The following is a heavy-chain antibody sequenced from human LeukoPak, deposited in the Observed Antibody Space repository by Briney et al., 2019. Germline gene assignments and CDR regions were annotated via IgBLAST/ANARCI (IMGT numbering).Heavy chain of an antibody. J-gene: IGHJ4*02. V-gene: IGHV4-31*03. D-gene: IGHD5-18*01. CDR2: IYYSGST. Sequence: SQTLSLTCTVSGGSISSGGYYWSWIRQHPGKGLEWIGYIYYSGSTYYNPSLKSRVTISVDTSKNQFSLKLSSVTAADTAVYYCAGEGEGYSYGPDYWGQGTLVTVSS. CDR3: AGEGEGYSYGPDY. CDR1: GGSISSGGYY.